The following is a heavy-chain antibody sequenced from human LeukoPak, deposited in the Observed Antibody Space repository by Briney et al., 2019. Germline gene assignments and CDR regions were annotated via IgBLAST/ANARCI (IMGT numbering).Heavy chain of an antibody. V-gene: IGHV3-74*01. J-gene: IGHJ6*03. CDR3: ARGMLSSAGYHWYYYMDV. Sequence: PGRSLRLSCTASGFTFGDYAMSWFRQAPGKGPEWVSRIDDDGTDTHYAVSVKGRFTISRDNDKKTLNLQMNSLRGEDTAVYYCARGMLSSAGYHWYYYMDVWGKGAMVTVSS. CDR2: IDDDGTDT. D-gene: IGHD3-3*01. CDR1: GFTFGDYA.